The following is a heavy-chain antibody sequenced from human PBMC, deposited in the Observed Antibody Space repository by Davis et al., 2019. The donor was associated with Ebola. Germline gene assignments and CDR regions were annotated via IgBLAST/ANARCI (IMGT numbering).Heavy chain of an antibody. V-gene: IGHV1-69*04. J-gene: IGHJ6*02. CDR1: GGTFSSDG. CDR2: IIPIVGIA. Sequence: AASGKVSCKASGGTFSSDGISWVRQAPGQGLEWMGRIIPIVGIANYAPKFQGRVTITADKSTSTANMEVNSLRSEDTAVYYCARGGTWNLDYGMDVWGQGTTVTVSS. D-gene: IGHD1-1*01. CDR3: ARGGTWNLDYGMDV.